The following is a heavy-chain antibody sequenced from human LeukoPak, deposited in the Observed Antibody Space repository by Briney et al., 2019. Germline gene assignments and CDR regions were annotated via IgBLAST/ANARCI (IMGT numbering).Heavy chain of an antibody. Sequence: SVKVSCKASGGTFSSYAISWVRQAPGQGLEWMGGIIPIFGTANYAQKFQGRVTITADKSTSTAYMELSSLRSEDTAVYYCARDGVLMVYVQAYWGQGTLVTVSS. D-gene: IGHD2-8*01. CDR1: GGTFSSYA. V-gene: IGHV1-69*06. CDR3: ARDGVLMVYVQAY. CDR2: IIPIFGTA. J-gene: IGHJ4*02.